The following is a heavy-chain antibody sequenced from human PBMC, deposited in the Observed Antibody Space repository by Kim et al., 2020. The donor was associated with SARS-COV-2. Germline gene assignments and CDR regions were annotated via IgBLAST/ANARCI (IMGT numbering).Heavy chain of an antibody. CDR1: GYTFTSYD. V-gene: IGHV1-8*01. D-gene: IGHD2-2*02. CDR3: ARGLYLNVNTYYYYGMDV. J-gene: IGHJ6*02. Sequence: ASVKVSCKASGYTFTSYDINWVRQATGQGLEWMGWMNPNSGNTGYAQKFQGRVTMTRNTSISTAYMELSSLRSEDTAVYYCARGLYLNVNTYYYYGMDVWGQGTTVTVSS. CDR2: MNPNSGNT.